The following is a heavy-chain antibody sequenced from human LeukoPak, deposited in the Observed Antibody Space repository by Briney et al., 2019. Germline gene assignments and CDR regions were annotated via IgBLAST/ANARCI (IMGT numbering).Heavy chain of an antibody. CDR3: ARGGGNSWFDY. J-gene: IGHJ4*02. V-gene: IGHV4-34*01. D-gene: IGHD4-23*01. Sequence: SETLSLTCAVYGGSFSGYYWSWIRQPPGKGLEWIGEINHSGSTYYSPSLKSRVTISVDTSKNQFSLKLSSVTAADTAVYYGARGGGNSWFDYWGQGTLVTVSS. CDR1: GGSFSGYY. CDR2: INHSGST.